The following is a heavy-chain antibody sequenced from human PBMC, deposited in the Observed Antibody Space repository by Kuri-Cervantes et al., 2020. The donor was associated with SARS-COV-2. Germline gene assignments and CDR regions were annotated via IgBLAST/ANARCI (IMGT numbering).Heavy chain of an antibody. D-gene: IGHD1-1*01. CDR3: ASTTGTTLATDY. CDR1: GFTFSSYA. V-gene: IGHV3-23*01. J-gene: IGHJ4*02. CDR2: ISGSGGST. Sequence: GGSLRLSCAASGFTFSSYAMSWVRQAPGKGLEWVSAISGSGGSTYYADSVKGRFTISRDNAKNSLYLQMNSLRAEDTAVYYCASTTGTTLATDYWGQGTLVTVSS.